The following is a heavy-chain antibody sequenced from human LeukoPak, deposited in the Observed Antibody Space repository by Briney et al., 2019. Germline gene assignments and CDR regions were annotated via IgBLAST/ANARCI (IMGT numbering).Heavy chain of an antibody. CDR1: GGTFISYA. D-gene: IGHD3-3*01. CDR3: ARDGNDFWSRNAFDI. J-gene: IGHJ3*02. CDR2: IIPIFGTA. Sequence: ASVKVSCKASGGTFISYAISWARQAPGQGLEWMGGIIPIFGTANYAQKFQGRVTITADESTSTAYMELSSLRSEDTAVYYCARDGNDFWSRNAFDIWGQGTMVTVSS. V-gene: IGHV1-69*13.